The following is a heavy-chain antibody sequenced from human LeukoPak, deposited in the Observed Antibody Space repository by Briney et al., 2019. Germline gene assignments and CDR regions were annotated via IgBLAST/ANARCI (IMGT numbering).Heavy chain of an antibody. CDR3: ARESGLTPFGYYYYGMDV. Sequence: GGSLRLSCAASGFTFSSYGMHWVRQAPGKGLEWVAVIWYDGSNKYYADSVKGRFTISRDNSKNTLYLQMNSLRAEDTAVYYCARESGLTPFGYYYYGMDVWGQGTTVTVSS. CDR2: IWYDGSNK. D-gene: IGHD4-23*01. CDR1: GFTFSSYG. J-gene: IGHJ6*02. V-gene: IGHV3-33*01.